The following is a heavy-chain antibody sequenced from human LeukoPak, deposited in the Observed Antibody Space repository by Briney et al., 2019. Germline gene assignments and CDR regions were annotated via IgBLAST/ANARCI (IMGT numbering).Heavy chain of an antibody. CDR3: ARGGSFDS. CDR1: GFTFSTYS. Sequence: GGPQRLSCAASGFTFSTYSMNWVRQAPGKGLEWVSYISSSSSTINYADSVKGRFTISRDNAKNSLYLQMNSLRAEDTAVYYCARGGSFDSWGQGTHVTVSS. V-gene: IGHV3-48*01. CDR2: ISSSSSTI. J-gene: IGHJ4*02.